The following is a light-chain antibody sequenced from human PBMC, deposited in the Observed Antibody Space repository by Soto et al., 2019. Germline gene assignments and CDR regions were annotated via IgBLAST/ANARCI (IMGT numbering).Light chain of an antibody. CDR1: SSDVGGYNY. V-gene: IGLV2-14*03. CDR2: DVS. Sequence: QSALTQPASVSGSPGQSITISCTGTSSDVGGYNYVSWYQQHPGKAPKLMIYDVSKRPSGVSNRFSGSKSGNTASLTISGLQAEDEAAYYCSSYTSSSLYVFGAGTKLTVL. J-gene: IGLJ1*01. CDR3: SSYTSSSLYV.